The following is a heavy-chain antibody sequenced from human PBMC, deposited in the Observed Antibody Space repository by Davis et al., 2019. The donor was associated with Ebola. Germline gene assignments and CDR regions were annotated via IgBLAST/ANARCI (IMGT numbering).Heavy chain of an antibody. CDR1: GGTFSSYA. CDR2: IIPIFGTA. V-gene: IGHV1-69*13. CDR3: ASVTVGYYYYGMDV. Sequence: SVKVSCKASGGTFSSYAISWVRQAPGQGLEWMGGIIPIFGTANYAQKFQGRVTITADESTSTAYMELSSLRSEDTAVYYCASVTVGYYYYGMDVWGQGTTVTVSS. J-gene: IGHJ6*02. D-gene: IGHD4-11*01.